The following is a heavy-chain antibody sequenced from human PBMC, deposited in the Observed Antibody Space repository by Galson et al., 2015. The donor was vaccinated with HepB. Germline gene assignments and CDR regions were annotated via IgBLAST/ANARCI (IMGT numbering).Heavy chain of an antibody. CDR2: ISPNSGGT. Sequence: SVKVSCKASGYTFTGYYMHWVRQAPGQGLEWMGWISPNSGGTNYAQKFQGWVTMTRDTSISTAYMELSRLRSDDTAVYYCARGLEETAMVTLSLYYYGMDVWGQGTTVTVSS. CDR3: ARGLEETAMVTLSLYYYGMDV. CDR1: GYTFTGYY. D-gene: IGHD5-18*01. J-gene: IGHJ6*02. V-gene: IGHV1-2*04.